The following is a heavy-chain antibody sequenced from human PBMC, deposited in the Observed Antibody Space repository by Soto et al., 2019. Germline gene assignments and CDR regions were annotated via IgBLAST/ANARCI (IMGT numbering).Heavy chain of an antibody. CDR3: AKGFLEWFSLGRYYYYMDV. CDR2: ISWNSGSI. D-gene: IGHD3-3*01. Sequence: GGSLRLSCAASGFTFDDYAMHWVRQAPGKGLEWVSGISWNSGSIGYADSVKGRFTISRDNAKNSLYLQMNSLRAEDTALYYCAKGFLEWFSLGRYYYYMDVWGKGTTVTVSS. CDR1: GFTFDDYA. J-gene: IGHJ6*03. V-gene: IGHV3-9*01.